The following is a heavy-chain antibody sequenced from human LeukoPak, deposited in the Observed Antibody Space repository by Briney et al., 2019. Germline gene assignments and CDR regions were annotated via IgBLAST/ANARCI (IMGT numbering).Heavy chain of an antibody. D-gene: IGHD4-17*01. CDR2: ISAYNGNT. Sequence: ASVKVSCKASGYPFDNFGLTWVRQAPGQGIEWMGWISAYNGNTHHAQKFRDRLTLTTDTSTSTAYLELRSLKSDDTAVYYCARDRVGGDLTGESLYWGQGTLVTVSS. CDR1: GYPFDNFG. CDR3: ARDRVGGDLTGESLY. V-gene: IGHV1-18*01. J-gene: IGHJ4*02.